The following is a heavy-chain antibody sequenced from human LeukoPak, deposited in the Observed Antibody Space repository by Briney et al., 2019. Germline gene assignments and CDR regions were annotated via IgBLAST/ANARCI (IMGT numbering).Heavy chain of an antibody. J-gene: IGHJ3*02. Sequence: SETLSLTCTVSGYSISSGYYWSWIRQPPGKGLEWIGYIYYSGSTNCNPSLKSRVTISVDTSKNQFSLKLSSVTAADTAVYYCARGGGNSGKSAFDIWGQGTMVTVSS. V-gene: IGHV4-38-2*02. CDR1: GYSISSGYY. D-gene: IGHD4-23*01. CDR3: ARGGGNSGKSAFDI. CDR2: IYYSGST.